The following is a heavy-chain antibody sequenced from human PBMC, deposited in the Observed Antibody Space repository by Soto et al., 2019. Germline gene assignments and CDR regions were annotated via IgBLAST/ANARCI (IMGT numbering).Heavy chain of an antibody. CDR1: GGSISSGGYY. Sequence: LCGGSISSGGYYWSWIRQHPGKGLEWIGYIYYSGSTYYNPSLKSRVTISVDTSKNQFSLKLSSVTAADTAVYYCARGAGGDYGDYIDYYYYMDVWGKGTTVTVSS. CDR3: ARGAGGDYGDYIDYYYYMDV. J-gene: IGHJ6*03. CDR2: IYYSGST. V-gene: IGHV4-31*02. D-gene: IGHD4-17*01.